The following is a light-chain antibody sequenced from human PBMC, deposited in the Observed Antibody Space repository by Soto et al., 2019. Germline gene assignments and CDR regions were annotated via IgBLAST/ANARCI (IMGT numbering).Light chain of an antibody. CDR1: SSDVGGYNY. Sequence: QSALTQPASVSGSPGQSITISCTGTSSDVGGYNYVSWYQQHPGKAPKLMIYDVSNRPSGVSNRVSGSKSGNTASLTISGLQAEDEADYYCSSYTSSSVVFGGGTKRTVL. V-gene: IGLV2-14*01. J-gene: IGLJ2*01. CDR3: SSYTSSSVV. CDR2: DVS.